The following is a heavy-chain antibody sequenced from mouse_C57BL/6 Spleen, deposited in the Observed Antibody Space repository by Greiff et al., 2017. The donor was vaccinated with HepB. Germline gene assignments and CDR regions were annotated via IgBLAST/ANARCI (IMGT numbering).Heavy chain of an antibody. Sequence: EVQLQQSGPVLVKPGASVKMSCKASGYTFTDYYMNWVKQSHGKSLEWIGVINPYNGGTSYNQKFKGKATLTVDKSSSTAYMELNSLTSEDSAVYYCSREWYYYGSSSFDYWGQGTTLTVSS. V-gene: IGHV1-19*01. CDR2: INPYNGGT. CDR3: SREWYYYGSSSFDY. CDR1: GYTFTDYY. D-gene: IGHD1-1*01. J-gene: IGHJ2*01.